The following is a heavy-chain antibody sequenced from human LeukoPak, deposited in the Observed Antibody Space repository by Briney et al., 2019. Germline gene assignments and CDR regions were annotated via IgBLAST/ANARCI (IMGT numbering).Heavy chain of an antibody. CDR2: MSYDGSNK. CDR1: GFTFSTYG. Sequence: GGSLRLSCAASGFTFSTYGMHWVRQGPGKGLEWVAIMSYDGSNKYYADSVKGRFTISRDNSKNTLYLQMNSLRAEDTAVYYCARGYFDWLLLNYYYYYGMDVWGQGTTVTVSS. V-gene: IGHV3-30*05. D-gene: IGHD3-9*01. CDR3: ARGYFDWLLLNYYYYYGMDV. J-gene: IGHJ6*02.